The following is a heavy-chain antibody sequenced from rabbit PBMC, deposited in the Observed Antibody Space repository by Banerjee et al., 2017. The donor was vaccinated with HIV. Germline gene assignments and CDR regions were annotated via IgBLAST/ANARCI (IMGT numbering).Heavy chain of an antibody. D-gene: IGHD8-1*01. V-gene: IGHV1S40*01. J-gene: IGHJ4*01. CDR1: GFSFSSSYW. CDR3: ARDGYGGSSYYATYAFNL. Sequence: QSLEESGGDLVQPGASLTLTCTASGFSFSSSYWMCWVRQAPGKGLEWIACIYTGSSGSTYYASWAKGRFTISKTSSTTVTLQMTSLTAADTATYFCARDGYGGSSYYATYAFNLWGPGTLVTVS. CDR2: IYTGSSGST.